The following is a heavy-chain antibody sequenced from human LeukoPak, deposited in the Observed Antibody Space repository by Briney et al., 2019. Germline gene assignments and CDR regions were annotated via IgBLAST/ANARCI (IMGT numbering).Heavy chain of an antibody. CDR2: ISSSSSYI. V-gene: IGHV3-21*01. Sequence: PGGSLRLSCAASGFTFSSYWMSWVRQAPGKGLEWVSSISSSSSYIYYADSVKGRFTISRDNAKNSLYLQMNSLRAEDTAVYYCARSLIVVDNFDYWGQGTLVTVSS. J-gene: IGHJ4*02. CDR1: GFTFSSYW. D-gene: IGHD3-22*01. CDR3: ARSLIVVDNFDY.